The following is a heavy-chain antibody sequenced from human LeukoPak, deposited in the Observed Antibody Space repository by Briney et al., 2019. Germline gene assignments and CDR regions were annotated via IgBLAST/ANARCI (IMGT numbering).Heavy chain of an antibody. Sequence: PGGSLRLSCAASGFTLSSYAMSWVRQAPGKGLEWVSAISVSGNTYHADSVKGRFTISRDSSKNTLYLQMNRLRAEDAAVYYCAKVYSSSSIGRGAFDYWGQGTLVTVSS. D-gene: IGHD6-13*01. CDR2: ISVSGNT. J-gene: IGHJ4*02. CDR3: AKVYSSSSIGRGAFDY. CDR1: GFTLSSYA. V-gene: IGHV3-23*01.